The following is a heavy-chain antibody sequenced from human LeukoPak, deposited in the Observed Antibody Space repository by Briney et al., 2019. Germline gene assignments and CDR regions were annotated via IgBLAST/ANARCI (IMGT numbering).Heavy chain of an antibody. CDR2: IRYDGSNK. D-gene: IGHD3-16*01. CDR1: GFTFSNYG. J-gene: IGHJ6*03. Sequence: GGSLRLSCAASGFTFSNYGMHWVRQAPGKGLEWVAFIRYDGSNKYYADSVKGRFTISRDSSKNTLCLQMNSLRSEDTAVYYCARGPRLGTVFYYYMDVWGKGTTVTVSS. CDR3: ARGPRLGTVFYYYMDV. V-gene: IGHV3-30*02.